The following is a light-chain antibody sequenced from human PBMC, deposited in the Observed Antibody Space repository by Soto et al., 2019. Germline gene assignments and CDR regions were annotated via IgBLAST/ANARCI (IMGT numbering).Light chain of an antibody. CDR3: QHRSNWPIT. Sequence: EIVLTQSPATLSLSPGERATVSCRASQSVSSYLAWYQQKPGQAPRLLIYDASNRATGIPARFSGSGSGTDFTLTISSLEPEYFAVYYCQHRSNWPITFGQGTRLEIK. J-gene: IGKJ5*01. V-gene: IGKV3-11*01. CDR2: DAS. CDR1: QSVSSY.